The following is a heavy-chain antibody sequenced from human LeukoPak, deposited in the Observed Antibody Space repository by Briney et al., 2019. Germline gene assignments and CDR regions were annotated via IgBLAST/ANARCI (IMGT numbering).Heavy chain of an antibody. J-gene: IGHJ6*03. V-gene: IGHV4-30-4*08. CDR3: ARDFADTVTITGDVYYMDV. Sequence: SETLSLTCTVSGGSLTSGDYYWGWARQPPGKGLEWLGYIYNSVSTYYNPSLKSRVTISIDTSKNQFSLKLNSVTAANTAVYYCARDFADTVTITGDVYYMDVWGKGTTVTVPS. D-gene: IGHD5-12*01. CDR1: GGSLTSGDYY. CDR2: IYNSVST.